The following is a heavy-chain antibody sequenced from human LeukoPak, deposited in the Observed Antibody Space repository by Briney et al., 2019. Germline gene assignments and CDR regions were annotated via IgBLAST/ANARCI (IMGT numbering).Heavy chain of an antibody. V-gene: IGHV3-48*01. CDR1: GFTFSSYS. Sequence: PGGSLRLSCAASGFTFSSYSMNWVRQAPGKGLEWVSYISSSSSAIYYADSVKGRFTISRDNAKNSLYLQMNSLRAEDTAVYYCARGGSTYGDYAPFDYWGQGTLVTVSS. CDR2: ISSSSSAI. CDR3: ARGGSTYGDYAPFDY. J-gene: IGHJ4*02. D-gene: IGHD4-17*01.